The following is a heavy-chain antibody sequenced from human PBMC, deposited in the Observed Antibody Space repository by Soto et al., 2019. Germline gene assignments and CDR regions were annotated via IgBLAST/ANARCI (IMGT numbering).Heavy chain of an antibody. Sequence: QVQLVESGGGVVQPGRSLRLSCAASGFTFSSYGMHWVRQAPGKGLEWVAVIWYDGSNKYYADSEKGRFTISRDNSKNTLYLQMNSLRAEDTAVYYCARDTQYYFDYWGQGTLVTVSS. J-gene: IGHJ4*02. CDR1: GFTFSSYG. V-gene: IGHV3-33*01. CDR3: ARDTQYYFDY. CDR2: IWYDGSNK.